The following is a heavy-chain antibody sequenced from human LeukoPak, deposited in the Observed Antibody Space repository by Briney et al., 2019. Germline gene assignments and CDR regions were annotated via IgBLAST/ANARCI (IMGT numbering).Heavy chain of an antibody. CDR3: ALQMGGLYTNDY. CDR1: GFTFTSYY. Sequence: GGSLRLSCAASGFTFTSYYVHWVRQAPRQGLEWMGIINPSAGSTSYAQKFQGRVIMTRDTSTSTVYMDLSSLRSEDTAVYYCALQMGGLYTNDYWGQGTLVTVSS. V-gene: IGHV1-46*01. CDR2: INPSAGST. J-gene: IGHJ4*02. D-gene: IGHD4-11*01.